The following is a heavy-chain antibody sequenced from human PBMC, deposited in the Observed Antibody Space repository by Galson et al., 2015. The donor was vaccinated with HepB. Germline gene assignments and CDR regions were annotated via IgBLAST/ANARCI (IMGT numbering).Heavy chain of an antibody. V-gene: IGHV3-7*01. Sequence: SLRLSCAASGFTFSSYWMSWVRQAPGKGLEWVANIKQDGSEKYYVDSVKGRFTISRDNAKNSLYLQMNSLRAEDTAVYYCARVALINYYDSSGYYLDAFDIWGQGTMVTVSS. J-gene: IGHJ3*02. CDR3: ARVALINYYDSSGYYLDAFDI. CDR1: GFTFSSYW. D-gene: IGHD3-22*01. CDR2: IKQDGSEK.